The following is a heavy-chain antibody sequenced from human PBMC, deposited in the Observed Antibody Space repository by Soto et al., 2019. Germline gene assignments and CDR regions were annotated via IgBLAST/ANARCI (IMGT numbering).Heavy chain of an antibody. CDR1: GFTFSSYS. CDR2: ISSSSSYI. D-gene: IGHD6-19*01. Sequence: PGGSLRLSCAASGFTFSSYSMNWVRQAPGKGLEWVSSISSSSSYIYYADSVKGRFTISRDNAKNSLYLQMNSLRAEDTAMYYCAREGAVAGTGNDYWGQGTLVTVSS. V-gene: IGHV3-21*01. CDR3: AREGAVAGTGNDY. J-gene: IGHJ4*02.